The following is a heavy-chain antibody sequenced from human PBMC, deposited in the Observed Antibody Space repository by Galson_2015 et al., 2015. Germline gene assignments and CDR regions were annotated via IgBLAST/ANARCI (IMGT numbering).Heavy chain of an antibody. Sequence: SLRLSCAASEFTFSSYYMSWVRQAPGKGLEWVSSISSTTTYIYYADSVEGRFTISRDNAKNSLYLQMNSLGAEGTAVYYCARQILDYDFWSGYYPTNFDYWGQGTLVTVSS. CDR1: EFTFSSYY. J-gene: IGHJ4*02. CDR3: ARQILDYDFWSGYYPTNFDY. CDR2: ISSTTTYI. D-gene: IGHD3-3*01. V-gene: IGHV3-21*01.